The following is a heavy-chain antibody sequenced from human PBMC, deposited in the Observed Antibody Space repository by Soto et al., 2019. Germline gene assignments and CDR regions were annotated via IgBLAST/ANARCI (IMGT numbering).Heavy chain of an antibody. J-gene: IGHJ5*02. D-gene: IGHD6-6*01. CDR3: ARDLGSSSVRWFDP. Sequence: SETLSLTCTVSGGSISSGGYYWSWIRQHPGKGLEWIGYIYYSGSTYYNPSLKSRVTISVDTSKNQFSLKLSSVTAADTAVYYCARDLGSSSVRWFDPWGQGTLVTVSS. CDR2: IYYSGST. V-gene: IGHV4-31*03. CDR1: GGSISSGGYY.